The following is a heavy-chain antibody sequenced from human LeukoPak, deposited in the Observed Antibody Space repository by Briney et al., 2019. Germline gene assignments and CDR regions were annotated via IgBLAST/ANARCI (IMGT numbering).Heavy chain of an antibody. CDR3: VRDIRDIVVVVAATDTQFDY. J-gene: IGHJ4*02. D-gene: IGHD2-15*01. CDR1: GYTFTSYG. V-gene: IGHV1-18*04. Sequence: GASVKVSCKASGYTFTSYGISWVRQAPGQGLEWMGWISAYNGNTNYAQKLQGRVTMTTDTSTSTAYMELRSLRSDDTAVYYCVRDIRDIVVVVAATDTQFDYWGQGTLVTVSS. CDR2: ISAYNGNT.